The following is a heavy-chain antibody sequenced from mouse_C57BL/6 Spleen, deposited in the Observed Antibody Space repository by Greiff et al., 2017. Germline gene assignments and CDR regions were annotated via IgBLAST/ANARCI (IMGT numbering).Heavy chain of an antibody. CDR1: GYAFSSYW. D-gene: IGHD2-14*01. CDR2: IYPGDGDT. CDR3: AREGVRPHYFDY. Sequence: VQLQQSGAELVKPGASVKISCKASGYAFSSYWMNWVKQRPGKGLEWIGQIYPGDGDTNYNGKFKGKATLTADKSSSTAYMQLSSLTSEDSAVYFCAREGVRPHYFDYWGQGTTLTVSS. V-gene: IGHV1-80*01. J-gene: IGHJ2*01.